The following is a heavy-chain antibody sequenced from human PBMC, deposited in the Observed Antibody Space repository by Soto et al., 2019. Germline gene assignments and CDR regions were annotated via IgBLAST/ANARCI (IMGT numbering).Heavy chain of an antibody. CDR1: GYTFTSYA. V-gene: IGHV1-3*01. CDR3: ARAGRYYDSSGYYYFDY. CDR2: INAGNGNT. J-gene: IGHJ4*02. Sequence: ASVKVSCKASGYTFTSYAMHWVRQAPGQRLEWMGWINAGNGNTKYSQKFQGRVTITRDTSASTAYMELSSLRSEDTAVYYCARAGRYYDSSGYYYFDYWGQGTLVTVSS. D-gene: IGHD3-22*01.